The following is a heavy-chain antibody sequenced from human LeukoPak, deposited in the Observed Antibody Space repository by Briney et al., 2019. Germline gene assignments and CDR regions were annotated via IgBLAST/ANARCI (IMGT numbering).Heavy chain of an antibody. V-gene: IGHV3-11*04. Sequence: GGSLRLSCAASGFTFSDYYMSWIRQAPGKGLEWVSYISSSGSTIYYADSVKGRFTISRDNSKNTLYLQMNSLRAEDTAVYYCAKGGRGIVVVITSDYWGQGTLVTVSS. CDR3: AKGGRGIVVVITSDY. J-gene: IGHJ4*02. CDR2: ISSSGSTI. CDR1: GFTFSDYY. D-gene: IGHD3-22*01.